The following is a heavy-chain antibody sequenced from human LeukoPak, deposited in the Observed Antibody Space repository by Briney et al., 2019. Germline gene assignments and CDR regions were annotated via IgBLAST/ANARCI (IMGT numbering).Heavy chain of an antibody. D-gene: IGHD5-18*01. CDR3: ARGRNSYGHAFDT. J-gene: IGHJ3*02. V-gene: IGHV3-48*03. CDR1: GFTFRNHA. Sequence: GGSLRLSCAASGFTFRNHAMHWVRQAPGKGLEWVSYISSSGNTIYYADSVKGRFTISRDNAKNSLYLQMNSLRAEDTAVYYCARGRNSYGHAFDTWGQGTKVTVSS. CDR2: ISSSGNTI.